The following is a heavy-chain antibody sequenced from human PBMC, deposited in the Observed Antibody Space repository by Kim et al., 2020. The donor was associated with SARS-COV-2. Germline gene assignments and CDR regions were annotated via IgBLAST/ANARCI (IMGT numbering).Heavy chain of an antibody. CDR3: AAGGGSYYWFDY. D-gene: IGHD1-26*01. J-gene: IGHJ4*02. Sequence: SVKVSCKASGFTFTSSAVQWVRQARGQRLEWIGWIVVGSGNTNYAQKFQERVTITRDMSTSTAYMELSSLRSEDTAVYYCAAGGGSYYWFDYWGQGTLVTLSS. V-gene: IGHV1-58*01. CDR2: IVVGSGNT. CDR1: GFTFTSSA.